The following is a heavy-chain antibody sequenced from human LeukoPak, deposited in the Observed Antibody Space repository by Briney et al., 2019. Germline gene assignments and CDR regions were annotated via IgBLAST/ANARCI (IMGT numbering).Heavy chain of an antibody. CDR2: IIPIFGTA. CDR1: GGTFSSYA. D-gene: IGHD2-2*01. J-gene: IGHJ6*02. CDR3: ARENVVVPAASGFYYYYYGLDV. Sequence: SVRVSCTASGGTFSSYAISWVRQAPGQGLEWMGGIIPIFGTANYAQKFQGRVTITADEFTNTAYMELSSLRSEDTAVYYCARENVVVPAASGFYYYYYGLDVWGQGTTVTVSS. V-gene: IGHV1-69*01.